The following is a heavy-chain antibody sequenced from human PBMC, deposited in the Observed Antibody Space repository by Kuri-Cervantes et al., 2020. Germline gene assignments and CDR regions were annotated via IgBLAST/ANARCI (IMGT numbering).Heavy chain of an antibody. D-gene: IGHD3-22*01. J-gene: IGHJ3*02. Sequence: ETLSLTCTVSGGSVSSGSYYWSWIRQPPGKGLEWIAHIFSNDEKSYSTSLTSRLTISKDTSKSQVVLTMTNMDPVDTATYYCARIFGITMIADAFDIWGQGTMVTISS. V-gene: IGHV2-26*01. CDR2: IFSNDEK. CDR1: GGSVSSGSYY. CDR3: ARIFGITMIADAFDI.